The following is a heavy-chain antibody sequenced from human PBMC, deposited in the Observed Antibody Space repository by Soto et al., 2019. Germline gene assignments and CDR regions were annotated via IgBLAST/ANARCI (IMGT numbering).Heavy chain of an antibody. V-gene: IGHV1-18*01. CDR3: ARDRGVAPPVAGNTHYYYYMDV. J-gene: IGHJ6*03. Sequence: QDQLVQSGAEVKKPGASVTVSCKASGYSFTNYGITWVRQAPGQGLEWMGWISGFNGNTHYAQKLQGRVPRTTDASTSTAYMELRSLRSDDTAVYYCARDRGVAPPVAGNTHYYYYMDVWGKGTTVTVSS. D-gene: IGHD6-19*01. CDR2: ISGFNGNT. CDR1: GYSFTNYG.